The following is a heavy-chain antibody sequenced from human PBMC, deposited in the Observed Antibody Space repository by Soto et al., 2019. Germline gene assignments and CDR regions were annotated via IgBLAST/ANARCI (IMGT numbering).Heavy chain of an antibody. Sequence: QVQLVQSGAEVKKPGSSVKVSCKASGGTFSNYALDWVRQAPGQGLEWMGGIIPIFGTVRHAQNFQGRVTITADNTTAKAYMERGGVRYEDRPVYSCATGGERDYENHSGWGGGQAPLAPVPS. CDR3: ATGGERDYENHSGWG. CDR1: GGTFSNYA. D-gene: IGHD3-22*01. J-gene: IGHJ1*01. CDR2: IIPIFGTV. V-gene: IGHV1-69*14.